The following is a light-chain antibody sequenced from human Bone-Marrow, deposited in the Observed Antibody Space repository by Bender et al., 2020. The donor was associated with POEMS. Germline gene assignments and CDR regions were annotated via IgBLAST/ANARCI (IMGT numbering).Light chain of an antibody. J-gene: IGLJ3*02. Sequence: QSVLTQPPSVSAAPGQKVTISCSGSTSNIGDNYVAWYQQLPGAAPKLLIYDNHRRPSGIPDRLSGSKSGTSATLAITGLQTGDEADYYCATWDDSLNVVVFGGGTKVTVL. V-gene: IGLV1-51*01. CDR2: DNH. CDR1: TSNIGDNY. CDR3: ATWDDSLNVVV.